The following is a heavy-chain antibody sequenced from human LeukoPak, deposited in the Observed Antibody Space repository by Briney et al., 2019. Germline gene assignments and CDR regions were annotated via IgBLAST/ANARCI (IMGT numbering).Heavy chain of an antibody. V-gene: IGHV1-2*02. Sequence: ASVKVSFKASGYTFTGYYMHWVRQAPGQGLEWMGWINPNSGGTNYAQKFQGRVTMTRDTSISTAYMELSRLRSDDTAVYYCARGSSCTNGVCYTGLMDVWGQGTTVTVSS. D-gene: IGHD2-8*01. CDR3: ARGSSCTNGVCYTGLMDV. J-gene: IGHJ6*02. CDR2: INPNSGGT. CDR1: GYTFTGYY.